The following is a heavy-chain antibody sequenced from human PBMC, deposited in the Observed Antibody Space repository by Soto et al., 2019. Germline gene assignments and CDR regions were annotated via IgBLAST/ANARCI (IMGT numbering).Heavy chain of an antibody. CDR1: GGTFSSYT. CDR2: IIPILGIA. V-gene: IGHV1-69*02. D-gene: IGHD2-2*01. Sequence: QVQLVQSGAVVKKPGSSVKVSCKASGGTFSSYTISWVRQAPGQGLEWMGRIIPILGIANYAQKFQGRVTITADKSTSTAYMELSSLRSEDTAVYYCASENIVVVPAADVGYYYGMDVWGQGTTVTVSS. J-gene: IGHJ6*02. CDR3: ASENIVVVPAADVGYYYGMDV.